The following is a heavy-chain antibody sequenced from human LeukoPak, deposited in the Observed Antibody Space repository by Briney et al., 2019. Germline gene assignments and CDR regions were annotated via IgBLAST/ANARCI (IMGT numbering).Heavy chain of an antibody. V-gene: IGHV3-15*01. CDR1: GFTFSNAW. Sequence: PGGSLRLSCAASGFTFSNAWMSWVRQAPGKGLEWVGRIKNKTDGGTTDYAAPVKGRFTISRDDSKNTLYLQMNSLKTEDTAVYYCTTGPDNSFDYWGQGTLVTVSS. CDR2: IKNKTDGGTT. J-gene: IGHJ4*02. D-gene: IGHD1-14*01. CDR3: TTGPDNSFDY.